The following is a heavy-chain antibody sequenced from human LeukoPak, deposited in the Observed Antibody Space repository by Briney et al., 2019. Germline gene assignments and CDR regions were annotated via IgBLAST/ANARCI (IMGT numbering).Heavy chain of an antibody. CDR2: INPNSGGT. Sequence: ASVKVSCKASGYTFTGYYMHWVRQAPGQGLEWMGWINPNSGGTNYAQKFQGRVTMTRDTSFSTAYMELSRLRSDDTAVYYCARGPHIVVVPAAIFFDYWGQGTLVTVSS. CDR1: GYTFTGYY. CDR3: ARGPHIVVVPAAIFFDY. D-gene: IGHD2-2*01. J-gene: IGHJ4*02. V-gene: IGHV1-2*02.